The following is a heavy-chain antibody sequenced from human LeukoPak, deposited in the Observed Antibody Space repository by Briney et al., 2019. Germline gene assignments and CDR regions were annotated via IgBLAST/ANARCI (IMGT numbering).Heavy chain of an antibody. CDR3: AKDLRYYYDSSGYYYGDY. Sequence: GGSLRLSCAASGFTFSSYGMHWVRQAPGKGLEWVAVISYDGSNKYYADSVKGRFTISRDNSKNTLYLQMNSLRAEDTAVYYCAKDLRYYYDSSGYYYGDYWGQGTLVTVSS. D-gene: IGHD3-22*01. V-gene: IGHV3-30*18. CDR2: ISYDGSNK. J-gene: IGHJ4*02. CDR1: GFTFSSYG.